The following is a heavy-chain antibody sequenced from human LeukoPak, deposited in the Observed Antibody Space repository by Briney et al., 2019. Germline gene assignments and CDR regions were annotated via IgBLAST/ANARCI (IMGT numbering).Heavy chain of an antibody. Sequence: SETLSLTCTVSGGSISSYYWSWIRQPPGKGLEWIGYIYYSGSTYYNPSLKSRVTISVDTSKNQFSLKLSSVTAADTAVYYCARHPVGLSYGSGSYFPASPDYWGQGTLVTVSS. V-gene: IGHV4-59*08. CDR1: GGSISSYY. D-gene: IGHD3-10*01. J-gene: IGHJ4*02. CDR3: ARHPVGLSYGSGSYFPASPDY. CDR2: IYYSGST.